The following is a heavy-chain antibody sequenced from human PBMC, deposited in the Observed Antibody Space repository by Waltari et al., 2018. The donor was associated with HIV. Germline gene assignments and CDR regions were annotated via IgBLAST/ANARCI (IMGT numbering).Heavy chain of an antibody. CDR3: ARDPSWVVPAAIQEPNWFDP. Sequence: QVQLVQSGAEVKKPGASVKVSCKASGYTFTSYYMHWVRQAPGQGLEWMGIINPSGGSTSYAQKFQGRVTMTRDTSTSTVYMELSSLRSEDTAVYYCARDPSWVVPAAIQEPNWFDPWGQGTLVTVSS. V-gene: IGHV1-46*01. CDR2: INPSGGST. J-gene: IGHJ5*02. D-gene: IGHD2-2*02. CDR1: GYTFTSYY.